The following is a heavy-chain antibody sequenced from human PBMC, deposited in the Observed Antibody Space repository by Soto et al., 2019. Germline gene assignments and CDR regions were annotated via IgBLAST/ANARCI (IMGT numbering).Heavy chain of an antibody. V-gene: IGHV3-30*18. J-gene: IGHJ5*02. CDR2: ISHDGSEK. CDR1: GFTFSTHG. CDR3: ANYLGETAWYNWFDP. Sequence: VQLVESGGGLVQPGTSLRLSCAASGFTFSTHGMHWVRQAPGKGLEWVAMISHDGSEKYYVDSVKGRFTISRDISKNTLFLPMDSLRSEDTAVYSSANYLGETAWYNWFDPWGQGTLVTVSS. D-gene: IGHD3-16*01.